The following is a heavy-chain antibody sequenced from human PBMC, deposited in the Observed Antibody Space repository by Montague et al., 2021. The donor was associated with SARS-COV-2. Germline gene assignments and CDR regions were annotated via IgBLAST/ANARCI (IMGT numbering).Heavy chain of an antibody. J-gene: IGHJ5*02. Sequence: SETLSLTCTVSGGSITSHYWSWIRQPPGKGLEWIGHIYYTGSTNYNPSLKSRGTISVDKSKNQFSLRLSSVTAADTAVYYCARSGFYDLLTGYSFGSVDPWGQGTLVTVSS. D-gene: IGHD3-9*01. V-gene: IGHV4-59*11. CDR2: IYYTGST. CDR1: GGSITSHY. CDR3: ARSGFYDLLTGYSFGSVDP.